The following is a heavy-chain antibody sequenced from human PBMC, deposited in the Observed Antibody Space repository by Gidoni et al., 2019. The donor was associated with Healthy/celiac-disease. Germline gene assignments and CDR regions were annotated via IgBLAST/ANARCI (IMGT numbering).Heavy chain of an antibody. J-gene: IGHJ4*02. Sequence: QVQLQQWGAGLLKPSETLSLTCAVYGGSFSGYYWSWIRQPPGKGLEWIGEINHSGSTNYNPSLKSRVTISVDTSKNQFSLKLSSVTAADTAVYYCATTGITGTTFDYWGQGTLVTVSS. CDR3: ATTGITGTTFDY. V-gene: IGHV4-34*01. D-gene: IGHD1-7*01. CDR2: INHSGST. CDR1: GGSFSGYY.